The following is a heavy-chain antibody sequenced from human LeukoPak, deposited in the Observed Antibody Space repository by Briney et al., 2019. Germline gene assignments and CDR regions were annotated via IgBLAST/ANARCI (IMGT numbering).Heavy chain of an antibody. CDR2: IIPIFGTA. J-gene: IGHJ4*02. V-gene: IGHV1-69*05. D-gene: IGHD2-15*01. CDR3: ARCATWWPTNFDY. CDR1: GGTFSSYA. Sequence: ASVKVSCKASGGTFSSYAISWVRQAPGQGLEWMGRIIPIFGTANYAQKFQGRVTITTDESTSTAYMELSSLRSEDTAVYYCARCATWWPTNFDYWGQGTLVTVSS.